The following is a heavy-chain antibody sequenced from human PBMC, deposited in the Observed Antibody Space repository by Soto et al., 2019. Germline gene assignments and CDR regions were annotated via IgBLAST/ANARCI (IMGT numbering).Heavy chain of an antibody. J-gene: IGHJ4*02. D-gene: IGHD3-22*01. CDR3: TRDHTPVDYDSSGSPYFDY. CDR2: IRSKAYGGTT. CDR1: GFTFGDYA. Sequence: GGSLRLSCTASGFTFGDYAMSWFRQAPGKGLEWVGFIRSKAYGGTTEYAASVKGRFTISRDDSKSIAYLQMNSLKTEDTAVYYCTRDHTPVDYDSSGSPYFDYWGQGTLVTVSS. V-gene: IGHV3-49*03.